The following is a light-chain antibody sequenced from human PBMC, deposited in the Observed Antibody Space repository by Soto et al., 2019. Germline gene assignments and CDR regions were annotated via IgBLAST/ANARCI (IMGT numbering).Light chain of an antibody. J-gene: IGKJ1*01. CDR2: SAS. Sequence: EIVLAPSPGTLSLSPGERATLSCVASQSVTNNYLAWYQQKPGQAPRLLIFSASSRATGTPDRFSGRVSGTDFTLTISRLEPEDFAVYSCQQYGSLPWTFGQGTKVDIK. V-gene: IGKV3-20*01. CDR3: QQYGSLPWT. CDR1: QSVTNNY.